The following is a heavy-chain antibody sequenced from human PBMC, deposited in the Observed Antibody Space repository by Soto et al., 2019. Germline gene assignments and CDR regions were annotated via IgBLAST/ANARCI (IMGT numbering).Heavy chain of an antibody. CDR2: ISSSGSTI. J-gene: IGHJ4*02. CDR1: GFTFSDYY. CDR3: SRGPYDYVWGSNPHRFDS. V-gene: IGHV3-11*01. D-gene: IGHD3-16*02. Sequence: QVQLVESGGGLVKPGGSLRLSCAASGFTFSDYYMNWIRQAPGKGLEWVSYISSSGSTIYYADSVKGRFTISRDNAKNSMYLQMNSLRAEDTAVYYCSRGPYDYVWGSNPHRFDSWGQGTLVTVSS.